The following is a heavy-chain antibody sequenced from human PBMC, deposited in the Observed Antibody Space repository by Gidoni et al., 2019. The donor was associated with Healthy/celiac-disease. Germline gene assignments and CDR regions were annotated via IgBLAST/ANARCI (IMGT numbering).Heavy chain of an antibody. CDR1: GFTFSDYY. Sequence: LRLSCAASGFTFSDYYMSWIRQAPGKGLEWVSYISSSSSYTNYADSVKGRFTISRDNAKNSLYLQMNSLRAEDTAVYYCARNPAREGRRYNWNLFDWFDPWGQGTLVTVSS. J-gene: IGHJ5*02. CDR3: ARNPAREGRRYNWNLFDWFDP. D-gene: IGHD1-20*01. CDR2: ISSSSSYT. V-gene: IGHV3-11*06.